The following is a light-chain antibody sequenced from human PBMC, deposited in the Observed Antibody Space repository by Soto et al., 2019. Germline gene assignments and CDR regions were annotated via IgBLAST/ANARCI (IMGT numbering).Light chain of an antibody. CDR1: SGHSSYA. J-gene: IGLJ2*01. V-gene: IGLV4-69*01. CDR3: QTWGTGIQERV. Sequence: QPVLTQSPSASASLGASVKLTCTLSSGHSSYAIAWHQQQPEKGPRYLMKLNSDGSHSKGDGIPDRFSGSSSGAERYLTISSLQTEDEADSYCQTWGTGIQERVFGGGTNSPS. CDR2: LNSDGSH.